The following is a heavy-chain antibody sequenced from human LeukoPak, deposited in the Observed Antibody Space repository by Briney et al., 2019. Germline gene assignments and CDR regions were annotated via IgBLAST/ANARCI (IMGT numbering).Heavy chain of an antibody. CDR1: GFTFSSYA. CDR3: AELGITMIGGV. V-gene: IGHV3-23*01. CDR2: ISGSGGTT. D-gene: IGHD3-10*02. Sequence: GGSLRLSCAASGFTFSSYAMSWVRQAPGKGLEWVSVISGSGGTTFYTDSVKGRFTISRDNSKNTLYLQMNSLRAEDTAVYYCAELGITMIGGVWGKGTTVTISS. J-gene: IGHJ6*04.